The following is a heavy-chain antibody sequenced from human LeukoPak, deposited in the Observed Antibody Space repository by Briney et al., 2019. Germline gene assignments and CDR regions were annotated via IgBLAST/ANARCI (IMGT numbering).Heavy chain of an antibody. J-gene: IGHJ6*03. CDR2: INHSGST. Sequence: SETLSLTCAVYGGSFSGYYWSWIRQSPGKGLEWIGEINHSGSTNYNPSLKSRVTISVDTSKNQFSLKLSSVTAADTAVYYCARGVLARLRYFDWLQRGYYVDVWGKGTTVTVYS. D-gene: IGHD3-9*01. CDR1: GGSFSGYY. V-gene: IGHV4-34*01. CDR3: ARGVLARLRYFDWLQRGYYVDV.